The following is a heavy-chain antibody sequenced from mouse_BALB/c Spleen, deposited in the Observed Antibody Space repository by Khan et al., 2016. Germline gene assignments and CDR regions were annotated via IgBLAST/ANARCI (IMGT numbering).Heavy chain of an antibody. CDR2: IDPANGNT. J-gene: IGHJ3*01. CDR1: GFNIKDTY. CDR3: ARLGDDYDWFIY. Sequence: VQLQQSGAELVRPGASVKLSCTASGFNIKDTYIHWVKQRPEQGLDWIGRIDPANGNTKYDPKFQGKATVTADTSSNTAYLQFRSLTSEDTAVYYCARLGDDYDWFIYWGQGTLVTVSA. D-gene: IGHD2-4*01. V-gene: IGHV14-3*02.